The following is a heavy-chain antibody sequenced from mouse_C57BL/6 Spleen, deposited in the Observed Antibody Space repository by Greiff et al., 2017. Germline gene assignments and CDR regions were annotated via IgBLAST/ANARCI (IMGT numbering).Heavy chain of an antibody. CDR2: FHPYNDDT. V-gene: IGHV1-47*01. J-gene: IGHJ1*03. Sequence: VQLQESGAELVKPGASVKMSCKASGYTFTTYPIEWMKQNHGKSLEWIGNFHPYNDDTKYNEKFKGKATLTVEKSSSTVYLELSRLTSDDSAVYYCARGGDYDDYWYFDVWGTGTTVTVSS. CDR1: GYTFTTYP. CDR3: ARGGDYDDYWYFDV. D-gene: IGHD2-4*01.